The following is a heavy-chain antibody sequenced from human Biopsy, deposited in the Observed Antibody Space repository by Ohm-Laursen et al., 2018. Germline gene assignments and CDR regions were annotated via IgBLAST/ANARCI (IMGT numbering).Heavy chain of an antibody. CDR2: LHDRGVT. CDR3: QGGHLPPGQFYGVDA. D-gene: IGHD3-16*01. Sequence: SLRLSCTASGFDFSDYSMSWVRRAPGKGLEWVSSLHDRGVTYYADSVKGRFTISGDNSKNTLYLQMNGLRAEDTAVYFCQGGHLPPGQFYGVDAWGQGTTVTVSS. J-gene: IGHJ6*02. CDR1: GFDFSDYS. V-gene: IGHV3-53*01.